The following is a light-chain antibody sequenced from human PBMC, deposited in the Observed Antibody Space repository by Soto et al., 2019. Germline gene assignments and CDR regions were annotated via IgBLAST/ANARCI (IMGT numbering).Light chain of an antibody. CDR3: SSYAGRTTSV. CDR1: CNDVGTYNL. CDR2: EGF. Sequence: TQPDSLSGSPGRSITLACTGTCNDVGTYNLVSWYQQHPGKAPKLIIFEGFKRPSGVSNRFSGSKSGNTASLTISGLQAEDEADYYCSSYAGRTTSVFGTGTKVTVL. J-gene: IGLJ1*01. V-gene: IGLV2-23*01.